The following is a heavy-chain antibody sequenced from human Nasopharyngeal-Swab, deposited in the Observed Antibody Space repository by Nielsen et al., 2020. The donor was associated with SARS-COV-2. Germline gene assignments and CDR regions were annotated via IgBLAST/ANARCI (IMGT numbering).Heavy chain of an antibody. CDR2: ISYDGSNK. CDR3: ARDHLYCSGGSCYRNYYGMDV. V-gene: IGHV3-30-3*01. J-gene: IGHJ6*02. D-gene: IGHD2-15*01. Sequence: WIRQGPGKWLEWVAVISYDGSNKYYADSVKGRFTISRDNSKNTLYLQMNSLRAEDTAVYYCARDHLYCSGGSCYRNYYGMDVWGQGTTVTVSS.